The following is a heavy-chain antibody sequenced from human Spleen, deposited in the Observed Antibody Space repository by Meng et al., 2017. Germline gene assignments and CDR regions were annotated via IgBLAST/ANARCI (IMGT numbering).Heavy chain of an antibody. CDR2: INPSSGTT. CDR1: GYTFTSYY. D-gene: IGHD3-9*01. J-gene: IGHJ4*02. CDR3: ARGDYDILSGFDY. V-gene: IGHV1-46*01. Sequence: QVQLVQSGAEVKKPGASVKVSCKASGYTFTSYYMHWVRQAPGQGLEWMGIINPSSGTTSYAQKFQGRVTMTRNTSPSTAYMELSSLRSEDTAVYYCARGDYDILSGFDYWGQGTLVTVSS.